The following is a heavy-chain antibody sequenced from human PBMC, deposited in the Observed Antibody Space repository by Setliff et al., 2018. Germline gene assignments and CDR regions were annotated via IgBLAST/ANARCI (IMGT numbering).Heavy chain of an antibody. D-gene: IGHD3-22*01. V-gene: IGHV3-21*04. CDR1: GFNFNTYT. CDR3: ARADSDSYYPYYFDF. CDR2: ISGAGNYI. J-gene: IGHJ4*02. Sequence: GGSLRLSCAASGFNFNTYTMSWVRQAPGKGLEWVSAISGAGNYINYIDSVKGRFTVSKDSSQNKIHLQMDSLRAEDTGKYFCARADSDSYYPYYFDFWGQGVLVTVSS.